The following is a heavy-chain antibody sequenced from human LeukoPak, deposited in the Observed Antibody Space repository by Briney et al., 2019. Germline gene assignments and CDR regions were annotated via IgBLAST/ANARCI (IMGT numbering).Heavy chain of an antibody. V-gene: IGHV3-74*01. CDR2: INGDGSTT. CDR3: ATGNYYDSRGYYTFGH. CDR1: GFTFSSYA. Sequence: GGSLRLSCAASGFTFSSYAMSWVRQAPGKGLVWVSRINGDGSTTSYADSVKGGFTISRDSAKNTLYLQMSSLRAEDTAVYYCATGNYYDSRGYYTFGHWGQGTLVTVSS. D-gene: IGHD3-22*01. J-gene: IGHJ4*02.